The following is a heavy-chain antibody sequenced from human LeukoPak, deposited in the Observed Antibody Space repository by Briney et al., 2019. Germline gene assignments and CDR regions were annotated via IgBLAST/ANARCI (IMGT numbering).Heavy chain of an antibody. V-gene: IGHV1-69*04. Sequence: SVKVSCKASGGTFSSYAISWARQAPGQGLEWMGRIIPILGIANYAQKFQGRVTITADKSTSTAYMELSSLRSEDTAVYYCITIFGVANYYYYGMDVWGQGTTVTVSS. J-gene: IGHJ6*02. CDR3: ITIFGVANYYYYGMDV. D-gene: IGHD3-3*01. CDR2: IIPILGIA. CDR1: GGTFSSYA.